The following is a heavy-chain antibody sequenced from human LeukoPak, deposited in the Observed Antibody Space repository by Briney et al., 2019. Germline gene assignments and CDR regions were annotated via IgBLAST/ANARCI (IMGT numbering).Heavy chain of an antibody. J-gene: IGHJ4*02. CDR3: VKTMGAIDHDY. Sequence: GGSLRLSCAASGFTFSSFWMSWVRQAPGKGLEWVANIKQDGSEKYYVDSVKGRFTISRDNAKNSLYLQMNSLRAEDTAVFYCVKTMGAIDHDYWGQGALVTVSS. CDR1: GFTFSSFW. D-gene: IGHD1-26*01. CDR2: IKQDGSEK. V-gene: IGHV3-7*03.